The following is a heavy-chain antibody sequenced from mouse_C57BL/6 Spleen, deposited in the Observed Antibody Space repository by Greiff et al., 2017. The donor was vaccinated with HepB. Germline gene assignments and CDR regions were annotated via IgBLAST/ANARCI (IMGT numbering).Heavy chain of an antibody. CDR3: ARNPPIYYDYPYAMDY. CDR2: IWSGGST. Sequence: QVQLKESGPGLVQPSQSLSITCTVSGFSLTSYGVHWVRQSPGKGLEWLGVIWSGGSTDYNAAFISRLSISKDNSKSKVFFKMNSLQADDTAIYYCARNPPIYYDYPYAMDYWGQGTSVTVSS. D-gene: IGHD2-4*01. J-gene: IGHJ4*01. CDR1: GFSLTSYG. V-gene: IGHV2-2*01.